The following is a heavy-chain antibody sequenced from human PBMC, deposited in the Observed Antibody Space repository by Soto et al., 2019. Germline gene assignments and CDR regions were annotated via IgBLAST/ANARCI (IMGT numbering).Heavy chain of an antibody. CDR3: ASLYGDKYYYYYYGMDV. J-gene: IGHJ6*02. D-gene: IGHD4-17*01. CDR1: GFTFSSYW. Sequence: PGGSLRLSCAASGFTFSSYWMSWVRQAPGNGLEWVANIKQDGSEKYYVDSVKGRFTISRDNAKNSLYLQMNSLRAEDTAVYYCASLYGDKYYYYYYGMDVWGQGTTVTVSS. CDR2: IKQDGSEK. V-gene: IGHV3-7*03.